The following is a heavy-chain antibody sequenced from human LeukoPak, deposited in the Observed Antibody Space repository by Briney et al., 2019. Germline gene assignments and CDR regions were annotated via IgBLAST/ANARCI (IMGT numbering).Heavy chain of an antibody. D-gene: IGHD3-3*01. J-gene: IGHJ6*03. CDR1: GGTFSSYA. Sequence: ASVKVSCKASGGTFSSYAISWVRQAPGQGLEWMGGIIPIFGTANYAQKFQGRDTITTDESTSTAYMELSSLRSEDTAVYYCARSNYDFWSGYYNGGYYYYMDVWGKGTTVTVSS. CDR2: IIPIFGTA. V-gene: IGHV1-69*05. CDR3: ARSNYDFWSGYYNGGYYYYMDV.